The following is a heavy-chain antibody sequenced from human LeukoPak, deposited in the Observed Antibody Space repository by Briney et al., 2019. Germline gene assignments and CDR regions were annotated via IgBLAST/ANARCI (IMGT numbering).Heavy chain of an antibody. V-gene: IGHV3-73*01. Sequence: PGGSLRLSCAASGSTFSGSAMHWVRQASGKGLEWVGRIRSKANSYATAYAASVKGRFTISRDDSKNTAYLQMNSLKTEDTAVYYCTQIVGAAYYWGQGTLVTVSS. CDR3: TQIVGAAYY. CDR2: IRSKANSYAT. CDR1: GSTFSGSA. D-gene: IGHD1-26*01. J-gene: IGHJ4*02.